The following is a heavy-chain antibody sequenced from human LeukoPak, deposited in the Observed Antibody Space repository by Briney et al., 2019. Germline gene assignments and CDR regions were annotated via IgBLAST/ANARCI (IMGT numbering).Heavy chain of an antibody. Sequence: SETLSLTCHVSGGSISNYYWGWIHQPPGKGLEWIGNIFYSGSSYYGPSLKSRLTISLDTSRNQFSLKLNSVTAADTAVYYCAKSNGYGLIDIWGQGTMVTVSS. CDR2: IFYSGSS. D-gene: IGHD3-10*01. CDR1: GGSISNYY. V-gene: IGHV4-59*12. CDR3: AKSNGYGLIDI. J-gene: IGHJ3*02.